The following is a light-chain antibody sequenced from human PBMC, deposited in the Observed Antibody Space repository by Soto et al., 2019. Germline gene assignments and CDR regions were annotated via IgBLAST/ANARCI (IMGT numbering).Light chain of an antibody. J-gene: IGLJ2*01. V-gene: IGLV2-14*01. CDR2: DVS. Sequence: QSALTQPASVSGSPGQSITISCTGTTSDVGGYNYVSLYQQYPGKAPKLIIYDVSHRPSGVSNRFSGSKSGNTASLTISGLQAEDEADYYCSSYTSTNKGVFGGGTKLTVL. CDR1: TSDVGGYNY. CDR3: SSYTSTNKGV.